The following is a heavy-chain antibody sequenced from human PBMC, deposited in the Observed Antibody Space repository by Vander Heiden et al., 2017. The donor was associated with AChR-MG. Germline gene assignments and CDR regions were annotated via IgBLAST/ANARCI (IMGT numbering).Heavy chain of an antibody. CDR3: ATPLPVRKYF. CDR1: GFTFSSDA. D-gene: IGHD3-10*01. Sequence: EVQLLASGGGLVQPGGSLSLSCAAPGFTFSSDAVSWVRQAPGKWLEWVAAISGSGGSTYYADSVKGRFTISRDNSKNTLYLQMNSLRAEDTAVYYCATPLPVRKYFWGQGTLVTVSS. V-gene: IGHV3-23*01. J-gene: IGHJ4*02. CDR2: ISGSGGST.